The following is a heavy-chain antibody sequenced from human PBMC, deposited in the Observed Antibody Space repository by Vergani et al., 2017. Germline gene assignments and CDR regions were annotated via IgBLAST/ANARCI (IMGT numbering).Heavy chain of an antibody. CDR2: IYYSGST. CDR1: GGSVSSGSYY. V-gene: IGHV4-61*01. J-gene: IGHJ6*02. CDR3: ARDSLIDGYNQDYYYYGMDV. D-gene: IGHD5-24*01. Sequence: QVQLQESGPGLVKPSETLSLTCTVSGGSVSSGSYYWSWIRQPPGKGLEWIGYIYYSGSTNYNPSLKSRVTISVDTSKNQFSLKLSSVTAADTAVYYCARDSLIDGYNQDYYYYGMDVWGQGTTVTVSS.